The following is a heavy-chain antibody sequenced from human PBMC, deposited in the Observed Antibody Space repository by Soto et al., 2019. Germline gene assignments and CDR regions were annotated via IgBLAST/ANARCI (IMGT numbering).Heavy chain of an antibody. Sequence: GASVKVSCKASGGTFSSYAISWVRQAPGQGLEWMGGIIPIFGTANYAQKFQGRVTITADKSTSTAYMELSSLRSEDTAVYYCARGRRLAARPEPLMDVWGQGTPVTVSS. V-gene: IGHV1-69*06. D-gene: IGHD6-6*01. CDR2: IIPIFGTA. J-gene: IGHJ6*02. CDR1: GGTFSSYA. CDR3: ARGRRLAARPEPLMDV.